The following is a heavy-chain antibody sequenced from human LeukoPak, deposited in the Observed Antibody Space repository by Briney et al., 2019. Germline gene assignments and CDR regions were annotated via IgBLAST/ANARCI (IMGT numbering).Heavy chain of an antibody. J-gene: IGHJ2*01. V-gene: IGHV4-4*07. CDR2: MYTSGNT. CDR1: GGSINSYY. D-gene: IGHD3-3*01. CDR3: ASGPLFGVARFYWYFDL. Sequence: SETLSLTCTVSGGSINSYYWSWIRQPAGKGLEWIGRMYTSGNTNYNPSFKSRVTMSLDASKNRFSLKLSSMTAADTAVYYCASGPLFGVARFYWYFDLWGRGTLLTVSS.